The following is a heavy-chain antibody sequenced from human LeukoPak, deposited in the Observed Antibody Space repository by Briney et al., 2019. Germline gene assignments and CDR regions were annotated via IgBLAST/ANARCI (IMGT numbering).Heavy chain of an antibody. Sequence: PGGSLRLSCAASGFTFSDYYMSWIRQAPGKGLEWVSYISSSSSYTNYADSVKGRFTISRDNAKNSLYLQMNSLRAEDTAVYYCARDQGYGGNSAPYYWGQGTLVPVSS. CDR2: ISSSSSYT. J-gene: IGHJ4*02. CDR3: ARDQGYGGNSAPYY. D-gene: IGHD4-23*01. V-gene: IGHV3-11*05. CDR1: GFTFSDYY.